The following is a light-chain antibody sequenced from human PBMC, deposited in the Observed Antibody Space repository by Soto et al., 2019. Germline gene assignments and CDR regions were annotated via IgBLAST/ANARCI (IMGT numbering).Light chain of an antibody. CDR2: GNS. Sequence: QTVVTQPPSVSGAPGQRVTISCTGSSSNIGAGYDVHWYQQLPGTAPKLLIYGNSNRPSGVPDRFSGSKSGTSASLAITGLQAEDEADYYCQSYDSRDVVFGGGTKVTVL. CDR3: QSYDSRDVV. J-gene: IGLJ2*01. CDR1: SSNIGAGYD. V-gene: IGLV1-40*01.